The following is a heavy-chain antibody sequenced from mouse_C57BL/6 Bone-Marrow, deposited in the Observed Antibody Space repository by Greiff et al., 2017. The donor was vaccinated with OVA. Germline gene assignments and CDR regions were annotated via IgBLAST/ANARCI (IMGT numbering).Heavy chain of an antibody. J-gene: IGHJ3*01. Sequence: QVQLQQPGAELVKPGASVKLSCKASGYTFTSYWMHWVKQRPGQGLEWIGMIHPTSGSTNYNEKFKSKATLTVDKSSSTAYMQLSSLTSEDSAVYYCASPLYYGNSFAYWGQGTLVTVSA. CDR1: GYTFTSYW. CDR3: ASPLYYGNSFAY. CDR2: IHPTSGST. D-gene: IGHD2-1*01. V-gene: IGHV1-64*01.